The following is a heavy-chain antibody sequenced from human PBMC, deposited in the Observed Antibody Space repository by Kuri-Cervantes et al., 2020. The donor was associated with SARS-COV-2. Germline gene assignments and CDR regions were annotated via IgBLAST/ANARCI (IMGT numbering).Heavy chain of an antibody. V-gene: IGHV3-30*18. CDR1: GFTFSSCG. CDR2: ISYDGSNK. CDR3: AKEYSGSWGYGY. J-gene: IGHJ4*02. Sequence: AGSLRLSCAASGFTFSSCGMPWVRQAPGKGLEWVAVISYDGSNKYYADSVKGRFTISRDNSKNTLYLQMNSLRAEDTAVYYCAKEYSGSWGYGYWGQGTLVTVSS. D-gene: IGHD1-26*01.